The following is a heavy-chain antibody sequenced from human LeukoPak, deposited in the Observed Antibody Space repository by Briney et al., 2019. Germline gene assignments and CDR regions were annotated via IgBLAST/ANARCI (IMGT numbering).Heavy chain of an antibody. CDR2: INHSGST. Sequence: SETLSLTCAVYGGSFSGYYWSWIRQPPGKGLEWIGEINHSGSTNYNPSLKSRVTISVDTSKNQFSLKLSSVTAADTAVYYCGGGIYSPHSFGYWGQGTLVTVSS. J-gene: IGHJ4*02. CDR1: GGSFSGYY. CDR3: GGGIYSPHSFGY. V-gene: IGHV4-34*01. D-gene: IGHD3-16*01.